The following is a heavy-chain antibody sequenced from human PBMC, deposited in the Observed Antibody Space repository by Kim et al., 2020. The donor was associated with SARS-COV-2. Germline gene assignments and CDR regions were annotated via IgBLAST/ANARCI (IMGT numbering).Heavy chain of an antibody. V-gene: IGHV3-23*01. CDR2: ISGSGGST. CDR1: GFTFSSYA. J-gene: IGHJ4*02. Sequence: GGSLRHSCAASGFTFSSYAMSWVRQAPGKGLEWVSAISGSGGSTYYADSVKGRFTISRDNSKNTLYLQMNSLRAEDTAVYYCAKDPNLRTIFGVVITPSQFDYWGQGTLVTVSS. D-gene: IGHD3-3*01. CDR3: AKDPNLRTIFGVVITPSQFDY.